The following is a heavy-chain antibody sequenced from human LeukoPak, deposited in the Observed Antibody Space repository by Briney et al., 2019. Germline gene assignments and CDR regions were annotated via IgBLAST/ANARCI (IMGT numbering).Heavy chain of an antibody. CDR2: IYYSGST. CDR1: GGSISSSNYY. CDR3: ARQGGYYYGSGFDY. Sequence: PETLSLTCTVSGGSISSSNYYWGWIRQPPGKGLEWIGTIYYSGSTYCNPSLKSRVTISVDTSKNQFSLKLRSVTAADTAVYYCARQGGYYYGSGFDYWGQGTLVTVSS. V-gene: IGHV4-39*01. D-gene: IGHD3-10*01. J-gene: IGHJ4*02.